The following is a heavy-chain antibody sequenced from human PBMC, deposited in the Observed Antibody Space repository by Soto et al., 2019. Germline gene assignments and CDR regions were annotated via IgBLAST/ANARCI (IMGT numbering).Heavy chain of an antibody. Sequence: QVQLQESGPGLVKPSETVSLICTVSGDSISGYYWSWIRQPAGKGLEWIGRIYSGGNANYNTSLKSRVSMSVDMSNNQFSLKVTSVTAADTAMYYCARGDVFDLWGQGPKVTVSS. CDR2: IYSGGNA. CDR3: ARGDVFDL. J-gene: IGHJ3*01. V-gene: IGHV4-4*07. CDR1: GDSISGYY.